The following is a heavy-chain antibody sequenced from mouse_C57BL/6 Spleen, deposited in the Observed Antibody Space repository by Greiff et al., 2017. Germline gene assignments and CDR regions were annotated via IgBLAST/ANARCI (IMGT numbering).Heavy chain of an antibody. D-gene: IGHD2-3*01. V-gene: IGHV1-58*01. J-gene: IGHJ2*01. CDR3: ARERVYDGYPFDY. Sequence: EVQLMESGAELVRPGSSVKMSCKTSGYTFTSYGINWVKQRPGQGLEWIGYINIGNGYTEYNEKFKGKATLTSDTCSSTAYMQLSSLTSEDSAIYFCARERVYDGYPFDYWGQGTTLTVSS. CDR2: INIGNGYT. CDR1: GYTFTSYG.